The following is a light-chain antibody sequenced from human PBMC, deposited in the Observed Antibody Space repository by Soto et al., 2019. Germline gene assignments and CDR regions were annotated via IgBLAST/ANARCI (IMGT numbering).Light chain of an antibody. CDR3: QQYYSIPLT. CDR1: QSVLYSSNKKNY. J-gene: IGKJ4*01. CDR2: WAS. Sequence: DIVMTQSPDSLAVSLGERATINCKSGQSVLYSSNKKNYLAWYQQKLGQPPKLLIYWASTRESGVPDRFSGSGSGTDFTLTISSLQAEDVAVYYCQQYYSIPLTFGGGTKVEIK. V-gene: IGKV4-1*01.